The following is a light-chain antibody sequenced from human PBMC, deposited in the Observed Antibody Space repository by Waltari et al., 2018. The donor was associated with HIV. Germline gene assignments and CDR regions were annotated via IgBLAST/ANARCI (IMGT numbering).Light chain of an antibody. CDR3: ASWDDRLSAIV. CDR1: SYNIGSNF. V-gene: IGLV1-47*01. J-gene: IGLJ3*02. Sequence: QSVLTQPPSASGTPGQRVTMTCSGSSYNIGSNFVPWSKQVPGTAPKLLVFRSNERPSGVPDRFAGSKSDTSASLAISDLRSDDEADYYCASWDDRLSAIVFGGGTKLTVL. CDR2: RSN.